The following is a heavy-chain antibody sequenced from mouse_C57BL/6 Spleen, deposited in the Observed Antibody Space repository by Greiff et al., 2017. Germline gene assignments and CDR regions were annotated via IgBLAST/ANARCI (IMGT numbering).Heavy chain of an antibody. J-gene: IGHJ1*03. CDR2: ISSGSSTI. D-gene: IGHD1-1*01. CDR3: ARFITTAYFDV. Sequence: EVKVVESGGGLVKPGGSLKLSCAASGFTFSDYGMHWVRQAPEKGLEWVAYISSGSSTIYYADTVKGRSTISRDNAKNTLFLQLTSLRSEDTAMYYCARFITTAYFDVWGTGTTVTVSS. CDR1: GFTFSDYG. V-gene: IGHV5-17*01.